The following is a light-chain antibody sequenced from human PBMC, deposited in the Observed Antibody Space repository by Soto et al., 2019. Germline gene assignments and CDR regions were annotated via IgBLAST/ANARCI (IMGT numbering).Light chain of an antibody. CDR3: QQRSNWPLT. V-gene: IGKV3-11*01. J-gene: IGKJ4*01. CDR2: DAS. Sequence: EIVLTQSPGTLSLSPGERATLSCGASQSVSSNLAWYQQKPGQAPRLLIYDASNRATGIPARFSGSGSGTDFTLTISSLEPEDFAVYYCQQRSNWPLTFGGGTKVDI. CDR1: QSVSSN.